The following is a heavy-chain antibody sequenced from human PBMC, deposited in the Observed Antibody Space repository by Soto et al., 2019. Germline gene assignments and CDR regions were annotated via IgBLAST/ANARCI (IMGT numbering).Heavy chain of an antibody. Sequence: QVQLVQSGAEVKKPGASVKVSCKASGYTFTGYYMHWVRQAPGQGLEWMGWINPNSGGTNYAQKFQGRVTITRDTSISTAYMELSRLRSDDTAVYYCARGPHSSSWYKRYFDYWGQGTLVTVSS. CDR3: ARGPHSSSWYKRYFDY. CDR2: INPNSGGT. J-gene: IGHJ4*02. CDR1: GYTFTGYY. V-gene: IGHV1-2*02. D-gene: IGHD6-13*01.